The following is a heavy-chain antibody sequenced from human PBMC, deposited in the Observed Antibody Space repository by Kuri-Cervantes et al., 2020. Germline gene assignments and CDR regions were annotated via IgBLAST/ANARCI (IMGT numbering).Heavy chain of an antibody. J-gene: IGHJ4*02. CDR3: AKGSYFSDY. D-gene: IGHD1-26*01. Sequence: ETLSLTCTVSGGSVSSGSYYWSWVRQAPGKGLEWVSAISGSGGSTYYADSVKGRFTISRDNSKNTLYLQMNSLRAEDTAVYYCAKGSYFSDYWGQGTLVTVSS. CDR2: ISGSGGST. CDR1: GGSVSSGSYY. V-gene: IGHV3-23*01.